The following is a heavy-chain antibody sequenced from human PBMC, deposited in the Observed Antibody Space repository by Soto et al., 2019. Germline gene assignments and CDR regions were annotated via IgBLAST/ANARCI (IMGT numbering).Heavy chain of an antibody. CDR3: ERDLDWVLYDY. D-gene: IGHD3-3*01. J-gene: IGHJ4*02. CDR2: VSHDVSTT. Sequence: XESLRLSCAASSFSFSNYVMHWVRQAPGKGLVWVSRVSHDVSTTSYADSVKGRFTISRDNSKNTLYLQMNSLRDEDTAVHYCERDLDWVLYDYWGKGTPVTVS. CDR1: SFSFSNYV. V-gene: IGHV3-74*01.